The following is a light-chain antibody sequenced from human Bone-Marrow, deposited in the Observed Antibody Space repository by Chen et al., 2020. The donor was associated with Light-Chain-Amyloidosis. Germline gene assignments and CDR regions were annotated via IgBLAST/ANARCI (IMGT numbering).Light chain of an antibody. Sequence: DIVMTQSPLSVSVTPGEPASISCSSSQRLLHRSGTNYLDWYLQKPGQSPQLLIYLGSNRASGVPDRFSGSGSGTDFTLKISRVDTEDVGVYYCMQSLQTPRTFGQGTKVEIK. CDR3: MQSLQTPRT. CDR2: LGS. V-gene: IGKV2-28*01. CDR1: QRLLHRSGTNY. J-gene: IGKJ1*01.